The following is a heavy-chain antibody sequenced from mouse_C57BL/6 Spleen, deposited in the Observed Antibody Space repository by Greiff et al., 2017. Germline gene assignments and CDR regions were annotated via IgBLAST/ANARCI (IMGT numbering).Heavy chain of an antibody. Sequence: QVQLQQPGAELVRPGSSVKLSCKASGYTFTSYWMDWVKQRPGQGLEWIGNIYPSDSETHYNQKFKDKATLTVDKSSSTAYMRLSSLTSEDAAVYYCARDYGSSQGWYFDVWGTGTTVTVSS. CDR1: GYTFTSYW. CDR2: IYPSDSET. CDR3: ARDYGSSQGWYFDV. V-gene: IGHV1-61*01. D-gene: IGHD1-1*01. J-gene: IGHJ1*03.